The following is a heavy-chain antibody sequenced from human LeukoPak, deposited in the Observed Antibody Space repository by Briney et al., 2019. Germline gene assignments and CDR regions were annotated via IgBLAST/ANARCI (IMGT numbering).Heavy chain of an antibody. V-gene: IGHV6-1*01. J-gene: IGHJ5*02. D-gene: IGHD2-2*01. CDR2: TYYRSTWYN. CDR3: ARRLTQYDCFDP. CDR1: GDSVSSNSVT. Sequence: SQTLSLTCAISGDSVSSNSVTWNWIRQSPSRGLEWLGRTYYRSTWYNDYAVSVRGRITVNPDTSKNQFSLHMNSVTPEDTAVYYCARRLTQYDCFDPWGQGILVTVSS.